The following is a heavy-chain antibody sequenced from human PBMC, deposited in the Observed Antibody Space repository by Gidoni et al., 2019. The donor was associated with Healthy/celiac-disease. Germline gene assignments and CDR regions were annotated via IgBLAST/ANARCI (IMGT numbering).Heavy chain of an antibody. D-gene: IGHD3-9*01. J-gene: IGHJ4*02. CDR1: GFPFSSSG. CDR3: ARDDYDILTGYYTDIGPDY. CDR2: IWYDGSNK. V-gene: IGHV3-33*01. Sequence: QVQLVESGGGVVQPGRSLRLSCAASGFPFSSSGMLWVRQAPGKWLEWVAVIWYDGSNKYYADSVKGRFTISRDNSKNTLYLQMNSLRAEDTAVYYCARDDYDILTGYYTDIGPDYWGQGTLVTVSS.